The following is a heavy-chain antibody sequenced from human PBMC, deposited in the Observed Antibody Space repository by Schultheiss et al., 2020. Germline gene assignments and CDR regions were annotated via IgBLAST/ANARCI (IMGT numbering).Heavy chain of an antibody. Sequence: SETLSLTCTVSGGSVSSGSYYWSWIRQPPGKGLEWIGYIYHSGSTYYNPSLKSRVTISVDTSKNQFSLKLSSVTAADTAVYYCARRDSSGYYYSFDYWGQGTLVTVSS. CDR2: IYHSGST. CDR3: ARRDSSGYYYSFDY. CDR1: GGSVSSGSYY. J-gene: IGHJ4*02. D-gene: IGHD3-22*01. V-gene: IGHV4-30-2*01.